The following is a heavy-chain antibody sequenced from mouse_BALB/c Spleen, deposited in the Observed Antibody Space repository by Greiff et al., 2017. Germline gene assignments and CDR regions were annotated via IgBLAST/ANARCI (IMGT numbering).Heavy chain of an antibody. CDR1: GYTFTSYT. J-gene: IGHJ4*01. Sequence: QVQLQQSGAELARPGASVKMSCKASGYTFTSYTMHWVKQRPGQGLEWIGYINPSSGYTNYNQKFKDKATLTADKSSSTAYMQLSSLTSEDSADYYCARTGNYGGAMDYWGQGTSVTVSS. D-gene: IGHD2-1*01. CDR2: INPSSGYT. V-gene: IGHV1-4*01. CDR3: ARTGNYGGAMDY.